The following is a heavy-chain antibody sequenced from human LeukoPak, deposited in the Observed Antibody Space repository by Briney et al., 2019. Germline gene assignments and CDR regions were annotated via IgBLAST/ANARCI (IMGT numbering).Heavy chain of an antibody. CDR3: IKDTNWAFDF. CDR1: GFTFRNYG. D-gene: IGHD1-1*01. J-gene: IGHJ4*02. V-gene: IGHV3-30*02. Sequence: GGSLRLSCVASGFTFRNYGMHWVRQAPGKGLEWVAFIRNDGGDKYYADSEKGRFTISRDNSKNTFYMELGSLRTEDSATYYCIKDTNWAFDFWGQGTLVTVSS. CDR2: IRNDGGDK.